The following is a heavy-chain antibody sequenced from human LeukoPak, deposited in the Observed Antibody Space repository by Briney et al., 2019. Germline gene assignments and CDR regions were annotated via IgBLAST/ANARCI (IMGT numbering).Heavy chain of an antibody. J-gene: IGHJ4*02. V-gene: IGHV4-59*08. D-gene: IGHD5-12*01. CDR2: IYYSEST. CDR1: GGSLSSYY. Sequence: SETLSLTCTVSGGSLSSYYWSWIRQPPGKGLEWIGYIYYSESTNYSPSLKSRVTISVDTSKNQFSLKLSSVTAADTAVYYCARLWSGYDIDSDYWGQGTLVTVSS. CDR3: ARLWSGYDIDSDY.